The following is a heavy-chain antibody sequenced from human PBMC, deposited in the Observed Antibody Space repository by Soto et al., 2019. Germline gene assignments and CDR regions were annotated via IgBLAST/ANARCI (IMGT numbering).Heavy chain of an antibody. Sequence: SETLSLTCTVSGGSISSYYWSWIRQPPGKGLEWIGYIYYSGSTNYNPSLKSRVTISVDTSKNQFSLKLSSVTAADTAVYYCARASKDWNYFDYWGQGTLVTVSS. D-gene: IGHD1-1*01. V-gene: IGHV4-59*01. CDR1: GGSISSYY. CDR3: ARASKDWNYFDY. CDR2: IYYSGST. J-gene: IGHJ4*02.